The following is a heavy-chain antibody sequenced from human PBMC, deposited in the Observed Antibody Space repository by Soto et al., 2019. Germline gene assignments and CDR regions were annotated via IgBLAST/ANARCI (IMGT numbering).Heavy chain of an antibody. CDR2: IYYSGST. V-gene: IGHV4-30-4*02. CDR3: AREKIAARVGVGYYGMDA. CDR1: GGSISSGDYY. D-gene: IGHD6-6*01. Sequence: PSETLSLTCTVSGGSISSGDYYWSWIRQPPGKGLEWIGYIYYSGSTYYNPSLKSRVTISVDTSKNQFSLKLSSVTAADTAVYYCAREKIAARVGVGYYGMDAWGQGTTVTVSS. J-gene: IGHJ6*02.